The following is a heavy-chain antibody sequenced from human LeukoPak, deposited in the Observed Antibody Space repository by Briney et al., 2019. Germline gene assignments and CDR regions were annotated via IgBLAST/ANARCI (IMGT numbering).Heavy chain of an antibody. D-gene: IGHD3-22*01. Sequence: PGGSLRLSCAASGFTFSSYWMSWVRQAPGKGLEWVANIKQDGSEKYYVDSVKGRFTISRDNAKNSLYLQMNSLRAEDTAVYYCARGGFTMIVVVQEKFDYWGQGTLVTVSS. CDR2: IKQDGSEK. V-gene: IGHV3-7*01. J-gene: IGHJ4*02. CDR1: GFTFSSYW. CDR3: ARGGFTMIVVVQEKFDY.